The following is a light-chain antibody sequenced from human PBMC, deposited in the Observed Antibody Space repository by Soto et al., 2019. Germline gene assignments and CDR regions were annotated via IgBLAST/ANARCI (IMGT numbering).Light chain of an antibody. CDR3: QQYGSSPLT. CDR1: QSVSSNY. V-gene: IGKV3-20*01. Sequence: EIVLTQSPGTLSLSPGERATLSCRASQSVSSNYLAWYQQKPGQAPRLLINGASSRATGIPDRFSGSWSGTDFTLTISRLEPEDFAVYYCQQYGSSPLTVGGGTKVEIK. CDR2: GAS. J-gene: IGKJ4*01.